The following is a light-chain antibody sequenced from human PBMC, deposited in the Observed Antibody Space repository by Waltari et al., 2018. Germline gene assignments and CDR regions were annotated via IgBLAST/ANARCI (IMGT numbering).Light chain of an antibody. CDR2: GAS. V-gene: IGKV3-15*01. CDR3: QQYNKWPPWT. J-gene: IGKJ1*01. CDR1: QSLSSN. Sequence: ELVMTQSPATLSVSPGERTTLPCRASQSLSSNLAWYQQQPGQAPRILIYGASNMATGIPARFSGSGTGTEVTLTISSMQSEDISVYYCQQYNKWPPWTFGQGTKVEIK.